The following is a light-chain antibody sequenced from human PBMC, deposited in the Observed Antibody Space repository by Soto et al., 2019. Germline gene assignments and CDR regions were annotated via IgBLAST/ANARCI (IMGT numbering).Light chain of an antibody. J-gene: IGKJ4*01. V-gene: IGKV1D-13*01. CDR1: QGISSG. CDR3: QQFNNYPLT. CDR2: DAS. Sequence: AIQLTQSPSSLSASVGDRVTITCRASQGISSGLAWYQQKPGKAPKLLIYDASSLKSGVPSRFGGSGSGTEFTLTISSLQPEDFATYYCQQFNNYPLTFGGGTKVESK.